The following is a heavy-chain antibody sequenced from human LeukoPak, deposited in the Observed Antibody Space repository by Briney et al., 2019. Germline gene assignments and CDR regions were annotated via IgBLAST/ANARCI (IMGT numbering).Heavy chain of an antibody. Sequence: GGSLRLSCAASGFSFSSYGMHWVRQAPGKGLEWVAIVWYDGNNKYYADPVKGRFTISRDNSKNTLYLQMNSLRAEDTALYYCVRDLRPGYSNSPDYWGQGTLVTVSS. V-gene: IGHV3-33*01. CDR3: VRDLRPGYSNSPDY. CDR1: GFSFSSYG. CDR2: VWYDGNNK. D-gene: IGHD6-13*01. J-gene: IGHJ4*02.